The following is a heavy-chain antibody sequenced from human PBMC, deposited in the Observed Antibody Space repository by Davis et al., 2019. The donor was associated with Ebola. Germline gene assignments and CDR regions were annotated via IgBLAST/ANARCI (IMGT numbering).Heavy chain of an antibody. CDR2: IRSKANSYAT. J-gene: IGHJ4*02. V-gene: IGHV3-73*01. Sequence: GESLKISCAASGFTFSGSAMHWVRQASGKGLEWVGRIRSKANSYATGYAASVKGRFTISRDDSKNTAYLQMNSLKSEDTAVYYCARVGRTAARDYWGQGTLVTVSS. CDR1: GFTFSGSA. CDR3: ARVGRTAARDY. D-gene: IGHD6-6*01.